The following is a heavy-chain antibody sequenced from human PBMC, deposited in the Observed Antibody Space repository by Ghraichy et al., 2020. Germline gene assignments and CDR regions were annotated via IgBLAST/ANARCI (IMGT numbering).Heavy chain of an antibody. Sequence: GGSLRLSCAASGFTFSSYAMSWVRQAPGKGLEWVSAISGSGGSTYYADSVKGRFTISRDNSKNTLYLQMNSLRAEDTAVYYCAKDPQNGEPPAAAGSGIDYWGQGTLVTVSS. V-gene: IGHV3-23*01. CDR2: ISGSGGST. CDR1: GFTFSSYA. J-gene: IGHJ4*02. D-gene: IGHD6-13*01. CDR3: AKDPQNGEPPAAAGSGIDY.